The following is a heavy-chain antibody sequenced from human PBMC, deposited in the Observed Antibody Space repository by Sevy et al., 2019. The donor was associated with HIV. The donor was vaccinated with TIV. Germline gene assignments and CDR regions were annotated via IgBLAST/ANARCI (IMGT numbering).Heavy chain of an antibody. D-gene: IGHD3-3*01. Sequence: GGSLRLSCTSSGFTFSSYAMNWVRQAPGKGLEWVSTISHSGDSTYYADSVKGRFTISRDNSENTRYLQMNSLRAEDTALYYCAGRKVGDFWSGSIRGPWAGGPLFDYWGQGTLVTVSS. CDR3: AGRKVGDFWSGSIRGPWAGGPLFDY. V-gene: IGHV3-23*01. J-gene: IGHJ4*02. CDR2: ISHSGDST. CDR1: GFTFSSYA.